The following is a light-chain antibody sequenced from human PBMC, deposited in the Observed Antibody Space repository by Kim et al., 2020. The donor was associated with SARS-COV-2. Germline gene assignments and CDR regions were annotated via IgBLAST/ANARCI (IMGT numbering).Light chain of an antibody. Sequence: TLSLSPGDTATLFCRASQSVSSSYLAWYQQKPGQAPGLLIYGAFIRATGIPERFRGSGSGTDFTLTISRLEPEDFAVYYCQQYRTFGRGTKVDIK. V-gene: IGKV3-20*01. CDR2: GAF. CDR1: QSVSSSY. CDR3: QQYRT. J-gene: IGKJ1*01.